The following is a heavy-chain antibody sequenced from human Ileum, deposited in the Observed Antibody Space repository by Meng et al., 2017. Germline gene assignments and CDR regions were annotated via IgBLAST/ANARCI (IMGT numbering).Heavy chain of an antibody. CDR1: GGSITSYY. J-gene: IGHJ3*02. V-gene: IGHV4-59*01. CDR2: IHYRVST. D-gene: IGHD6-13*01. CDR3: ARGRSAGTALDAFDI. Sequence: SETLSLTCTVSGGSITSYYWSWIRQPPGKGPEWIGYIHYRVSTNYSPSLKSRGTISVDTSKNQFSLKLNSVTAADTAVYYCARGRSAGTALDAFDIWGQGKMV.